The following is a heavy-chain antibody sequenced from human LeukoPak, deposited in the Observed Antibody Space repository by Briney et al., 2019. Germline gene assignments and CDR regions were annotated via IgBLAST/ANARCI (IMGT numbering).Heavy chain of an antibody. V-gene: IGHV3-21*01. CDR3: ARDFHYYDSSGYQNSEYFQH. CDR1: GFTFSSYS. Sequence: GGSLRLSCAASGFTFSSYSMNWVRQAPGTGLEWVSSISSSSSYIYYADSVKGRFTISRDNAKNSLYLQMNSLRAEDTAVYYCARDFHYYDSSGYQNSEYFQHWGQGTLVTVSS. J-gene: IGHJ1*01. CDR2: ISSSSSYI. D-gene: IGHD3-22*01.